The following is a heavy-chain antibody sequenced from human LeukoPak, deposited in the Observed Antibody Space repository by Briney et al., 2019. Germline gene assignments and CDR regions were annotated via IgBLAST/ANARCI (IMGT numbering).Heavy chain of an antibody. J-gene: IGHJ6*03. CDR2: IYSGGST. D-gene: IGHD3-3*01. Sequence: GGSLRLSCTVSGFTVSSNSMSWVRQAPGKGLEWVSFIYSGGSTQYSDSVKGRFTISRDNSKNTLYLQMNSLRAEDTAVYYCARGGLRSDNYYYYMDVWGKGTTVTISS. V-gene: IGHV3-53*01. CDR3: ARGGLRSDNYYYYMDV. CDR1: GFTVSSNS.